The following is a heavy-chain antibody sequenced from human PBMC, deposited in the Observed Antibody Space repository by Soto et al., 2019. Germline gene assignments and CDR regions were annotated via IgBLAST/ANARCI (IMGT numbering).Heavy chain of an antibody. CDR3: VSKLGSCTGGSCNWYFDL. D-gene: IGHD2-15*01. Sequence: PSETLSLTCAVYGGSFSGFHWSWIRQPPGKGLEWIGEINHSGSTNYNPSLKSRVTISADTSKNQFSLQLSSVTAADTAVYYCVSKLGSCTGGSCNWYFDLWGRGTLVTVSS. V-gene: IGHV4-34*01. CDR1: GGSFSGFH. J-gene: IGHJ2*01. CDR2: INHSGST.